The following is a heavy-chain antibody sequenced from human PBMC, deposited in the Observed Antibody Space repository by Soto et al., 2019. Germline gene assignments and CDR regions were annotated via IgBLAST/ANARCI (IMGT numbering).Heavy chain of an antibody. J-gene: IGHJ4*02. Sequence: GESLKISCQASGYSFSSSWIGWVRQMPGKGLEWMGIIDPNDSQTIYSPSFQGQVTISADKSIDTAYPQWSSLKTSDTAMYYCARHAGNSWKGDYFDYWGQGALVTVSS. CDR1: GYSFSSSW. CDR2: IDPNDSQT. CDR3: ARHAGNSWKGDYFDY. D-gene: IGHD6-13*01. V-gene: IGHV5-51*01.